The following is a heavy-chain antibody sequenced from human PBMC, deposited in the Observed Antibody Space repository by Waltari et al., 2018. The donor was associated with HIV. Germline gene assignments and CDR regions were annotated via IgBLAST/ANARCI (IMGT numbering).Heavy chain of an antibody. CDR1: GFTFTTYA. CDR3: ARDPSPPILYDILTGYYFDY. CDR2: VRYEGSNK. Sequence: QVQLVESGGGVVQPGGSLRLSCAASGFTFTTYAMHWVRQAPGKGLEGVAFVRYEGSNKYYADSVKGRFTISRDNSKNTLYLQMNSLRADDTAVYYCARDPSPPILYDILTGYYFDYWGQGTLVTVSS. D-gene: IGHD3-9*01. J-gene: IGHJ4*02. V-gene: IGHV3-30*02.